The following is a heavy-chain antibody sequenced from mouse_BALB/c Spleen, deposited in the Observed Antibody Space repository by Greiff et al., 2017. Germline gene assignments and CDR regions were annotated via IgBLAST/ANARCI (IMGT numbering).Heavy chain of an antibody. CDR1: GFTFSDYY. D-gene: IGHD2-3*01. CDR2: ISDGGSYT. CDR3: ATGVYDLAWFAY. V-gene: IGHV5-4*02. Sequence: EVKLVESGGGLVKPGGSLKLSCTASGFTFSDYYMYWVRQTPEKRLEWVATISDGGSYTYYPDSVKGRVTISRDNAKNNLYLQMSSLKSEDTAMYYCATGVYDLAWFAYWGQGTLVTVSA. J-gene: IGHJ3*01.